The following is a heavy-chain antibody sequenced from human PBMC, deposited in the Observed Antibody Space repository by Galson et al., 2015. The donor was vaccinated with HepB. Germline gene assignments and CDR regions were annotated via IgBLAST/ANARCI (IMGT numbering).Heavy chain of an antibody. CDR2: TYYRSKWYN. CDR3: ARLVGATGSFDY. V-gene: IGHV6-1*01. J-gene: IGHJ4*02. CDR1: GDSVSSNSAA. Sequence: CAISGDSVSSNSAAWNRIRQSPSRGLEWLGRTYYRSKWYNDYAVSVKSRITINPDTSKNQFSLQLNSVTPEDTAVYYCARLVGATGSFDYWGQGTLVTVSS. D-gene: IGHD1-26*01.